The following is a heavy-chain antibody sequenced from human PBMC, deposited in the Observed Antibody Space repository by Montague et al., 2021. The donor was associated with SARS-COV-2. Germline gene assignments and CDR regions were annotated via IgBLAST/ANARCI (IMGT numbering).Heavy chain of an antibody. CDR1: GGSFSSYY. V-gene: IGHV4-34*01. CDR3: ARSPTYYHILTGYFNGPNWFDP. J-gene: IGHJ5*02. D-gene: IGHD3-9*01. CDR2: FNHSGST. Sequence: SETLSLTCAVYGGSFSSYYWSWIRQPPGKGLEWIGEFNHSGSTYYNPSLKSRVTISVDTSKNQFSLKLSSVTAADTAVYYCARSPTYYHILTGYFNGPNWFDPWGQGTLVTVSS.